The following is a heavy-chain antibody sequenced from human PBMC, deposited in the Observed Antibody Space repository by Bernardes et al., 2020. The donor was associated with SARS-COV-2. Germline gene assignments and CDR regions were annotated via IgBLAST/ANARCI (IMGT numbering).Heavy chain of an antibody. V-gene: IGHV3-53*04. Sequence: GGSLRLSCAASGFTVRNNYMSWVRQAPGRGLEWVSIIYTGGSTYYADSVKGRFTISRHISETTLYLQMDSLRPDDTALYYCARAHEANQIDQWGQGTLVTVSS. D-gene: IGHD2-2*01. CDR1: GFTVRNNY. CDR3: ARAHEANQIDQ. J-gene: IGHJ4*02. CDR2: IYTGGST.